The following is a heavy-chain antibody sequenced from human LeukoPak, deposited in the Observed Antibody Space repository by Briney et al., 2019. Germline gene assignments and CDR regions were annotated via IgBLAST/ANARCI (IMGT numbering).Heavy chain of an antibody. V-gene: IGHV4-34*01. CDR2: INHSGST. CDR3: ARAYDSSGYCDY. CDR1: GGSFSGYY. D-gene: IGHD3-22*01. Sequence: SETLSLTCAVYGGSFSGYYWSWIRQPPGKGLEWIGEINHSGSTNYDPSLKSRVTISVDTSKNQFSLKLSSVTAADTAVYYCARAYDSSGYCDYWGQGTLVTVSS. J-gene: IGHJ4*02.